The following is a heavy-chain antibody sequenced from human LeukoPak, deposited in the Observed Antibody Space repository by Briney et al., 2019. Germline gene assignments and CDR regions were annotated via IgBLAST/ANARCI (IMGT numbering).Heavy chain of an antibody. V-gene: IGHV1-18*01. CDR1: GYTFTSYG. Sequence: ASVKVSCKASGYTFTSYGISWVRQAPGQGLEWMGWISAYNGNTNYAQKLQGRVTMTTDTSTSTAYMELRSLRSDDTAVYYCARDSGSLIVVVITTPGRSYGMDVWGQGTTVTVSS. CDR3: ARDSGSLIVVVITTPGRSYGMDV. D-gene: IGHD3-22*01. J-gene: IGHJ6*02. CDR2: ISAYNGNT.